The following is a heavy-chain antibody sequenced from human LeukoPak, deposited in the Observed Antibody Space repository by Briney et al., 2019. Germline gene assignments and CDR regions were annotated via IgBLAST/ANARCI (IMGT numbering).Heavy chain of an antibody. CDR1: GGSISSGGYY. CDR3: ARGHYYSSGYSFDY. J-gene: IGHJ4*02. Sequence: SETLSLTCTVSGGSISSGGYYWSWIRQHPRKGLEWIGYIYYSGSTYYNPSLKSRVTISVDTSKNQFSLKLSSVTAADTAVYYCARGHYYSSGYSFDYWGQGTLVTVSS. D-gene: IGHD3-22*01. V-gene: IGHV4-31*03. CDR2: IYYSGST.